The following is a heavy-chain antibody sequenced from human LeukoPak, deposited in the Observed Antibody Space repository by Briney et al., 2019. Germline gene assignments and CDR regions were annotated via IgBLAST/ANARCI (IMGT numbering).Heavy chain of an antibody. CDR3: ARSKSGYTYYYYMDV. J-gene: IGHJ6*03. Sequence: ASVKVSCKASGGTFSSYAISWVRQAPGQGLEWTGGIIPIFGTANYAQKFQGRVTITTDESTSTAYMELSSLRSEDTAVYYCARSKSGYTYYYYMDVWGKGTTVTVSS. CDR1: GGTFSSYA. CDR2: IIPIFGTA. V-gene: IGHV1-69*05. D-gene: IGHD3-3*01.